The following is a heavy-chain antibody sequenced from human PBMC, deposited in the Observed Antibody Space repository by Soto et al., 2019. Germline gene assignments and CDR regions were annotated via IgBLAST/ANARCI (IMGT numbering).Heavy chain of an antibody. CDR1: GASISSGGYY. V-gene: IGHV4-31*03. Sequence: PSETLSLTCNVSGASISSGGYYWTWIRQHPGKGLEWIGYIHDSGSTYYNPSLKSRATISVDTSKNQFSLKLNSVTAADTAVYYFARLGPNIVATSNAFDIWGQGTMVTVSS. D-gene: IGHD5-12*01. CDR2: IHDSGST. J-gene: IGHJ3*02. CDR3: ARLGPNIVATSNAFDI.